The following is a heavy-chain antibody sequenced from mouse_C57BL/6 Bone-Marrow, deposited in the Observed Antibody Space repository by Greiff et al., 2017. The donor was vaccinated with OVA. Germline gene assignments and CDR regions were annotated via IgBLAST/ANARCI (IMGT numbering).Heavy chain of an antibody. CDR1: GFTFSDYG. CDR2: ISNLAYSI. CDR3: ARENYYGSSYGWYFDV. V-gene: IGHV5-15*01. D-gene: IGHD1-1*01. J-gene: IGHJ1*03. Sequence: DVMLVESGGGLVQPGGSLKLSCAASGFTFSDYGMAWVRQAPRKGPEWVAFISNLAYSIYYADTVTGRFTISRENAKNTLYLEMSSLRSEDTAMYYCARENYYGSSYGWYFDVWGTGTTVTVSS.